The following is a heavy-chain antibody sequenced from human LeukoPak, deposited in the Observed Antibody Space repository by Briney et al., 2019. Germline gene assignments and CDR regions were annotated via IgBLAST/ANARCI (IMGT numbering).Heavy chain of an antibody. CDR2: IARAST. CDR1: RFTFTSYA. D-gene: IGHD5-12*01. Sequence: LRLSPAPSRFTFTSYAMTCIRKTPSNAQNSSPAIARASTYYADSVKGRFTITRDPSKNPLYLQMNSLRAEGTAVYYCVKEVVATTFDYWGQGTLVTASS. J-gene: IGHJ4*02. CDR3: VKEVVATTFDY. V-gene: IGHV3-23*01.